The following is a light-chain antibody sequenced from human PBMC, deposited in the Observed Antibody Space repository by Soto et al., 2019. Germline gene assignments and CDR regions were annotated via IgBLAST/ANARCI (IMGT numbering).Light chain of an antibody. CDR2: DSS. J-gene: IGKJ4*01. CDR1: QSVSSY. V-gene: IGKV3-11*01. Sequence: EIVLTEFPATLSLSPGDGATLSWRAIQSVSSYLACYKQKRGQAPRILIYDSSNRATGIPARFSGSGSGTDFSLIISSLEPEDFAVYYCKQRRNXPLTFGGGTKV. CDR3: KQRRNXPLT.